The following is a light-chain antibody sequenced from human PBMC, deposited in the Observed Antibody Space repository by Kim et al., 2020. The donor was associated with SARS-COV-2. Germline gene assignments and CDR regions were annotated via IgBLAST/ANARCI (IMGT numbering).Light chain of an antibody. CDR3: QSYDNSLCGYV. Sequence: QRVTITCTGISSNIGAGYEVHWYQQLPGTAPTLLIDGDINRPSGVPDRFSGSKSGTSASLAITGLQTEDEADYYCQSYDNSLCGYVCGTETKVTFL. CDR1: SSNIGAGYE. CDR2: GDI. V-gene: IGLV1-40*01. J-gene: IGLJ1*01.